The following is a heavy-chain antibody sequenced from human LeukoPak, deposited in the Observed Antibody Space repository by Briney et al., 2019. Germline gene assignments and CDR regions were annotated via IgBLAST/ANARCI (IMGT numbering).Heavy chain of an antibody. CDR3: ARERVTWIQLEYYFDY. J-gene: IGHJ4*02. CDR1: GGSINSGDYY. V-gene: IGHV4-30-4*01. D-gene: IGHD5-18*01. CDR2: MYYSGST. Sequence: SQTLSLTCTVSGGSINSGDYYWSWIRQPPGKGLEWIGYMYYSGSTYYNPSLKSRVTISVDTSKNQFSLKLSSVTAADTAVYYCARERVTWIQLEYYFDYWGQGTLVTVSS.